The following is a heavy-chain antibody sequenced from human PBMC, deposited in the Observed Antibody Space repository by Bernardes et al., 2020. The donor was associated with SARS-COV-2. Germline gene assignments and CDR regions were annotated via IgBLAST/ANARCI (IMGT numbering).Heavy chain of an antibody. CDR1: GFIFNNHW. J-gene: IGHJ3*02. CDR3: ARDRSVTTAGDAFDI. V-gene: IGHV3-74*01. D-gene: IGHD4-17*01. Sequence: GSLRLSCAVSGFIFNNHWMHWVRQIPGKGLVWVAQINPDGSATSYADSVKGRFIISRDNAKATLFLQMNRLRADDTAVYYCARDRSVTTAGDAFDIWGQGTLVTVSS. CDR2: INPDGSAT.